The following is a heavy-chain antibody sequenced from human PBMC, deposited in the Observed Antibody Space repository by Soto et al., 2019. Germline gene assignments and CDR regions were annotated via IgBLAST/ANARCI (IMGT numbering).Heavy chain of an antibody. CDR3: ATGGDGSGPFTWERPDP. V-gene: IGHV1-45*02. CDR2: ITPFSGDV. Sequence: QMQLLQSGAEVKKTGSTVTVSCQALGNTFTYRYLHWVRQALGQALEWRGWITPFSGDVHYAQKFRERVTITRDRSINTAYMRMSSLGSEDTAMYYCATGGDGSGPFTWERPDPWGQGTLVTVSS. CDR1: GNTFTYRY. J-gene: IGHJ5*02. D-gene: IGHD1-26*01.